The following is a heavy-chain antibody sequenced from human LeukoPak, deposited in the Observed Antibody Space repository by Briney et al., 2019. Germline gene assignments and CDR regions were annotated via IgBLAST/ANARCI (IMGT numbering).Heavy chain of an antibody. J-gene: IGHJ4*02. D-gene: IGHD2-2*01. CDR2: ISSNGGST. CDR1: GFTFSSYA. Sequence: GGSLRLSCAASGFTFSSYAMHWVRQAPGKGLEYVSAISSNGGSTYYANSVEGRFTISRDNSKNTLYLQMGSLRAEDMAVYYCARDQGCSSTSCPPSGSDYWGQGTLVTVSS. CDR3: ARDQGCSSTSCPPSGSDY. V-gene: IGHV3-64*01.